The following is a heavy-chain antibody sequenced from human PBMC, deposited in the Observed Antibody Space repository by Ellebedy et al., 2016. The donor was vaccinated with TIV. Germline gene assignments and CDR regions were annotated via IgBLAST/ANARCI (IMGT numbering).Heavy chain of an antibody. CDR2: IYPDGFDI. J-gene: IGHJ4*02. CDR1: GYSFSSYW. V-gene: IGHV5-51*01. Sequence: GESLKISCKGSGYSFSSYWIVWVRQMPGKGLEWMGIIYPDGFDIRYSPSFQGQVTISADKSISTAYVQWSSLKASDTAVYYCAKSRNTYGQTEQYDSWGQGTLVTVSS. D-gene: IGHD4-17*01. CDR3: AKSRNTYGQTEQYDS.